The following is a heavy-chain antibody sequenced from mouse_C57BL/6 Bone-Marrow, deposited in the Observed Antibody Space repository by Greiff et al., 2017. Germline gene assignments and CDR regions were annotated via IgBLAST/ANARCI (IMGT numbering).Heavy chain of an antibody. CDR2: INSDGGST. CDR3: ARRGGYYDWYFDV. J-gene: IGHJ1*03. CDR1: EYEFPSHD. D-gene: IGHD2-3*01. Sequence: EVHLVESGGGLVQPGESLKLSCESNEYEFPSHDMSWVRKTPEKRLELVAAINSDGGSTYYPDTMERRFIISRDNTKKTLYLQRSSLRSEDTALYYCARRGGYYDWYFDVWGTGTTVTVSS. V-gene: IGHV5-2*01.